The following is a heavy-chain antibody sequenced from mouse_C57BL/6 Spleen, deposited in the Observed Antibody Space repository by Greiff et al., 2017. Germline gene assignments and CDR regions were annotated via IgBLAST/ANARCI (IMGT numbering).Heavy chain of an antibody. CDR3: ARRGPITTVVDWYFDV. J-gene: IGHJ1*03. Sequence: VQLVESGAELMKPGASVKLSCKATGYTFTGYWIEWVKQRPGHGLEWIGEILPGSGSTNYNEKFKGKATFTADTSSNTAYMQLSSLTTEDSAIYYCARRGPITTVVDWYFDVWGTGTTVTVSS. CDR1: GYTFTGYW. CDR2: ILPGSGST. D-gene: IGHD1-1*01. V-gene: IGHV1-9*01.